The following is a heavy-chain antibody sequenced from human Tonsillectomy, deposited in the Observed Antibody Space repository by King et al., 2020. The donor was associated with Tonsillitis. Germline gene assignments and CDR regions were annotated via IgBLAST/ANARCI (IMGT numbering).Heavy chain of an antibody. Sequence: VQLVQSGAEVKKPGASVKVSCKASGYSFNTYYIHWVRQAPGQGLEWMGIINPSVGSTTYAQKFQGRVTMTRDTSTSTVYMELSNLRSEDTAVFYRARGWLAGAFEYWGQGTLVTVSS. CDR2: INPSVGST. D-gene: IGHD5-12*01. J-gene: IGHJ4*02. V-gene: IGHV1-46*02. CDR1: GYSFNTYY. CDR3: ARGWLAGAFEY.